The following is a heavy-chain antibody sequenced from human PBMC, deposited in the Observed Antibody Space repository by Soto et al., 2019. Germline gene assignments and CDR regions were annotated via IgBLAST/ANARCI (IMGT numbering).Heavy chain of an antibody. Sequence: GGSLRLSCATSGFTFNTYAMSWVRQAPGKGLEWVSRIDGTGGTTQYADSVKGRFTISRDNSKNTLYLQMNRLRAEDTAVYYCTKWGGLCGGHCSDYWGQGSLVTVSS. CDR3: TKWGGLCGGHCSDY. J-gene: IGHJ4*02. V-gene: IGHV3-23*01. D-gene: IGHD2-21*01. CDR2: IDGTGGTT. CDR1: GFTFNTYA.